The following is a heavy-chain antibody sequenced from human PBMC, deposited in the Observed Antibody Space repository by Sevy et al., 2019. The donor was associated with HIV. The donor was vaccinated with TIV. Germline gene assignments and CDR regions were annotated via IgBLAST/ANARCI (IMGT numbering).Heavy chain of an antibody. CDR3: ARARSPSAWLVRNWFDP. J-gene: IGHJ5*02. D-gene: IGHD6-19*01. V-gene: IGHV3-33*01. CDR1: GFTFSSYG. Sequence: GGSLRLSCAASGFTFSSYGMHWVRQAPGKGLEWVAVIWYDGSNKYYADSVKGRFTISRDNSKNTLYLQMNSLRAEDTAVYYCARARSPSAWLVRNWFDPWGQGTLVTVSS. CDR2: IWYDGSNK.